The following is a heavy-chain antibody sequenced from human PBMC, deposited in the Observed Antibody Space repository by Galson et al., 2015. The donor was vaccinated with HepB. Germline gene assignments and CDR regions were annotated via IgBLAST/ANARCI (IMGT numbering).Heavy chain of an antibody. D-gene: IGHD6-13*01. CDR2: IYYSGST. Sequence: SETLSLTCTVSGGSISSYYWSWIRQPPGKGLEWIGYIYYSGSTNYNPSLKSRVTISVDTSKNQFSLKLSSVTAADTAVYYCARYPIAAAVFDCWGQGTLVTVSS. CDR1: GGSISSYY. V-gene: IGHV4-59*01. J-gene: IGHJ4*02. CDR3: ARYPIAAAVFDC.